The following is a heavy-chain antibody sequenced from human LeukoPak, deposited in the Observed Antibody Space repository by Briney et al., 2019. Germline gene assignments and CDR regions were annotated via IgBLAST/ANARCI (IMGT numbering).Heavy chain of an antibody. V-gene: IGHV3-30*18. Sequence: GRSLRLSCAASGFTFSSYGMHWVRQAPGKGLEWVAVISYDGSNKYYADSVKGRFTISRDNSKNTLYLQMNSLRAEDTAVYYCANHRYYFDYWGQGTLVTVSS. CDR2: ISYDGSNK. CDR1: GFTFSSYG. CDR3: ANHRYYFDY. J-gene: IGHJ4*02.